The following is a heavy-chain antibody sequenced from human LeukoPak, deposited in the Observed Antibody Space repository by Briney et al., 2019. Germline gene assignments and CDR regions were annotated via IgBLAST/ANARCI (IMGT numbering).Heavy chain of an antibody. V-gene: IGHV1-8*01. CDR2: MNSNSGNT. D-gene: IGHD2-8*01. Sequence: ASVTVSFKASVYIFTRFDINGVRQARGQGLEWMGWMNSNSGNTGYTQKFQGRDTMTRDTSISTVYLELRNLRSEDTAVYYCARVPPLYYGAKWDYWGQGTLVTVSS. CDR1: VYIFTRFD. CDR3: ARVPPLYYGAKWDY. J-gene: IGHJ4*02.